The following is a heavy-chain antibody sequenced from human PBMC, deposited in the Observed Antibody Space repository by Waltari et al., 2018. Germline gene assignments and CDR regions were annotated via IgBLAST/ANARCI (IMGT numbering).Heavy chain of an antibody. CDR3: ARSSVLRPFDI. J-gene: IGHJ3*02. D-gene: IGHD3-3*01. CDR2: MNPNSGNT. CDR1: GYTFTSYD. Sequence: QVQLVQSGAEVQKPGASVKVSCQASGYTFTSYDVNWVRQATGQGLGWMGWMNPNSGNTGYAQKFQGRVTITRNTSISTAYMELSSLRSEDTAVYYCARSSVLRPFDIWGQGTRVTVSS. V-gene: IGHV1-8*01.